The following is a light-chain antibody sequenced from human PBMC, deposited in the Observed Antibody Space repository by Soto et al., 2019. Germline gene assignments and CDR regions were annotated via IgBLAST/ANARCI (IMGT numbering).Light chain of an antibody. CDR1: QSVSSSY. CDR2: GAS. Sequence: EIVLTQSPGILSLSPGERATLSCRASQSVSSSYVAWYQQKPGQAPRIIIFGASGRATGIPDRFSGSGSGTDFTLTISRLEPEDFAVYYCQQYGSLSWTFGQGTKVDIK. CDR3: QQYGSLSWT. J-gene: IGKJ1*01. V-gene: IGKV3-20*01.